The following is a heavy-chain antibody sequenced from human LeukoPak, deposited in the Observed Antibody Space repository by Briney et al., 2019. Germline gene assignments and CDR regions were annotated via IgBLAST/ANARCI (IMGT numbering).Heavy chain of an antibody. Sequence: GGSLRLSCAASGFTFSNYWMHWVRQTPEKGLVWVSRINRDGSSTNYADSVKGRFTISRDNAKNTLYLQMDSLRADDTAVYYCARDQEAPGFYFDYWGQGNLVTVPS. D-gene: IGHD1-14*01. CDR3: ARDQEAPGFYFDY. CDR1: GFTFSNYW. CDR2: INRDGSST. J-gene: IGHJ4*02. V-gene: IGHV3-74*01.